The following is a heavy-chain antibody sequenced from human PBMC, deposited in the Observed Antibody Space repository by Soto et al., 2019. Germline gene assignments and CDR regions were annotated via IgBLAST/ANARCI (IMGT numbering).Heavy chain of an antibody. CDR3: ARDKRELRYFDWLYYFDY. V-gene: IGHV3-48*01. J-gene: IGHJ4*02. D-gene: IGHD3-9*01. CDR1: GFTFSSYS. Sequence: GESLKISCAASGFTFSSYSMNWVRQAPGKGLEWVSYISSSSSTIYYADSVKGRFTISRDNAKNSLYLQMNSLRAEDTAVYYCARDKRELRYFDWLYYFDYWGQGTLVTVSS. CDR2: ISSSSSTI.